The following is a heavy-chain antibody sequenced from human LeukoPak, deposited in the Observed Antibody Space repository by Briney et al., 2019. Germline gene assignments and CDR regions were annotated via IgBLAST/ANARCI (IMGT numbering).Heavy chain of an antibody. CDR1: GYTFTSYD. J-gene: IGHJ4*02. Sequence: ASVKVSCKASGYTFTSYDINWVRQAPGQGLEWMGWMNPNSGNTGYAQKYQGRVTITADKSTSTAYMELSSLRSEDTAVYYCARDAPGSGYGYWGQGTLVTGSS. CDR3: ARDAPGSGYGY. V-gene: IGHV1-8*03. D-gene: IGHD5-12*01. CDR2: MNPNSGNT.